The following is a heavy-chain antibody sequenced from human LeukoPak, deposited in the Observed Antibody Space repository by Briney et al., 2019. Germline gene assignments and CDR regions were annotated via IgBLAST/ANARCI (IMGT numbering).Heavy chain of an antibody. D-gene: IGHD2-15*01. CDR3: ARGPHGNYVDY. J-gene: IGHJ4*02. V-gene: IGHV4-59*01. CDR1: GGSISSYY. Sequence: SEILSLTCTVSGGSISSYYWSWIRQPPGKGLEWIGYIYYSGSTNYNPSLKSRVTISVDTSKNQFSLKLSSVTAADTAVYYCARGPHGNYVDYWGQGTLVTVSS. CDR2: IYYSGST.